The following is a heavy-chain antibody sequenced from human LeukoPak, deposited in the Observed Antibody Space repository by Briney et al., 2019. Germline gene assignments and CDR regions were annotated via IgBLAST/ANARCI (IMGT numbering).Heavy chain of an antibody. D-gene: IGHD3-22*01. CDR1: GFTFSSYG. CDR3: ARAPPVAPYYYDSSGYYYFDY. J-gene: IGHJ4*02. V-gene: IGHV3-33*01. CDR2: IWYDGSNK. Sequence: GGSLRLSCAASGFTFSSYGTPWVRQAPGKGLEWVAVIWYDGSNKYYADSVKGRFTISRDNSKNTLYLQMNSLRAEDTAVYYCARAPPVAPYYYDSSGYYYFDYWGQGTLVTVSS.